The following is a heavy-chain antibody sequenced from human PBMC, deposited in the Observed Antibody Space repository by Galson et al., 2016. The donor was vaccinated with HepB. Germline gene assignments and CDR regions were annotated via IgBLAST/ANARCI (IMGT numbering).Heavy chain of an antibody. D-gene: IGHD2-15*01. CDR2: LHVRERT. CDR1: GDSISSGNYF. CDR3: ARDRYHNGAWFDP. J-gene: IGHJ5*02. V-gene: IGHV4-61*02. Sequence: TLSLTCTVSGDSISSGNYFWTWIRQPAGKELEWLGRLHVRERTDYNPSLKSRLDISFDTSKNQFSLKLNSVTAADTAVYYCARDRYHNGAWFDPWGQGTLVTVSS.